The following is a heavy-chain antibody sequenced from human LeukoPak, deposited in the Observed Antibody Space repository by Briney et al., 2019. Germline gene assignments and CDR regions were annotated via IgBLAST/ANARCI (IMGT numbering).Heavy chain of an antibody. CDR1: GYTFTSSY. CDR2: INPSGGST. Sequence: ASVKVSCKASGYTFTSSYMHWVRQAPGQGLEWMGIINPSGGSTSYAQKFQGRVTMTRDMSTSTVYMELSSLRSEDTAVYYCAREGSIAAAGTAGWFDPWGQGTLVTVSS. CDR3: AREGSIAAAGTAGWFDP. D-gene: IGHD6-13*01. V-gene: IGHV1-46*01. J-gene: IGHJ5*02.